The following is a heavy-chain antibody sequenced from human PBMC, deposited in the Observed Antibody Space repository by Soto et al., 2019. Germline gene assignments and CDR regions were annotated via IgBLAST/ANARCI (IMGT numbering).Heavy chain of an antibody. D-gene: IGHD4-4*01. J-gene: IGHJ6*02. Sequence: GSLRLSCAASGFTFSSYGMHWVRQAPGKGLEWVAVISYDGSNKYYADSVKGRFTISRDNSKNTLYLQMNSLRAEDTAVYYCAKDLATVTVYYGMDVWGQGTTVTVSS. CDR1: GFTFSSYG. CDR2: ISYDGSNK. V-gene: IGHV3-30*18. CDR3: AKDLATVTVYYGMDV.